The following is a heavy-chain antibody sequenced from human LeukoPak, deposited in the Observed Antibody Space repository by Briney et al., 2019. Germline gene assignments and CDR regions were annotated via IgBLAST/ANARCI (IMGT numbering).Heavy chain of an antibody. CDR2: ISNSSSYI. CDR1: GFTFSSYS. Sequence: PGGSLRLSCAASGFTFSSYSMNWVRQAPGKGLEWVSSISNSSSYIYYADSVKGRFTISRDNAKNSLYLQMNSLRAEDTAVYYCARDLRGKWELLSVFDYWGQGTLVTVSS. D-gene: IGHD1-26*01. V-gene: IGHV3-21*01. CDR3: ARDLRGKWELLSVFDY. J-gene: IGHJ4*02.